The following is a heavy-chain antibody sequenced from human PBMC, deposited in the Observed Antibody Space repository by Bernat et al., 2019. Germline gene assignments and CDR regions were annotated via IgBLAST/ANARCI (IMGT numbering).Heavy chain of an antibody. CDR3: ARGVFSCTSTSCYPFDY. J-gene: IGHJ4*02. D-gene: IGHD2-2*01. Sequence: EVQLVESGGGLVKPGGSLRLSCAASGFTFSSYSMNWVRQAPGKGLEWVSYISSSSSYIDYADSVKGRFTISRDNAKNSLYLQMNSLRAEDTAVYYCARGVFSCTSTSCYPFDYWGQGTLVTVSS. CDR2: ISSSSSYI. CDR1: GFTFSSYS. V-gene: IGHV3-21*05.